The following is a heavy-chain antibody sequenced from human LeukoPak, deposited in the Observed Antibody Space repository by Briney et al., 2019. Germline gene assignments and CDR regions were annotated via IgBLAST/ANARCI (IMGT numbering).Heavy chain of an antibody. D-gene: IGHD3-9*01. CDR1: GFSFSSHS. V-gene: IGHV3-21*01. Sequence: PGVSLRLSCGASGFSFSSHSMDWVRQAPGKGLEWVSSISSSSTYIHYADSVKGRFTISRDNAKNSLYLQMNSLRDEDTAFYYCVRDDDDDRSTYDYWGQGILVSVST. CDR3: VRDDDDDRSTYDY. J-gene: IGHJ4*02. CDR2: ISSSSTYI.